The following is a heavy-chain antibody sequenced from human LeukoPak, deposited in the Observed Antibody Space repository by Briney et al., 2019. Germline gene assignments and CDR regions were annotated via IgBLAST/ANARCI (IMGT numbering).Heavy chain of an antibody. CDR3: ATGYYYVSREGEGY. J-gene: IGHJ4*02. CDR2: VHHSGTS. Sequence: SETLSLTCTVSCGSITSSHWSWVRRSPGKGLEWMGYVHHSGTSSYNPSLESRVTISLDTSKSQFSLTFESVTAADTALYYCATGYYYVSREGEGYWGQRTLVTVSS. D-gene: IGHD3-22*01. CDR1: CGSITSSH. V-gene: IGHV4-59*01.